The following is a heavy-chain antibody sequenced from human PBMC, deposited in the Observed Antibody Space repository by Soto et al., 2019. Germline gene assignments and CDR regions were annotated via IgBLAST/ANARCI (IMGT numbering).Heavy chain of an antibody. J-gene: IGHJ6*02. Sequence: PSETLSLTCAVSGGSISSSNWWSWVRQPPGKGLEWIGEIYHSGSTNYNPSLKSRVTISVDKSKNQFSLKLSSVTAADTAVYYCARAGGYSYGQYYYYYGMDVWGQGTTVT. V-gene: IGHV4-4*02. D-gene: IGHD5-18*01. CDR2: IYHSGST. CDR1: GGSISSSNW. CDR3: ARAGGYSYGQYYYYYGMDV.